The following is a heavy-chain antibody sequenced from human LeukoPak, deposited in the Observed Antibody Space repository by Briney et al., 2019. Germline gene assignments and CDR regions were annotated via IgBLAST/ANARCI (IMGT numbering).Heavy chain of an antibody. CDR2: INHSGNI. D-gene: IGHD4-17*01. CDR3: ARQTRSTRTTANWFGP. CDR1: GGSVTSTDYY. Sequence: SETLSLTCTVSGGSVTSTDYYWGWIRQLPGKGLEWIVSINHSGNINYNAPLKSRVTISIDTSKNQFFLKLTDVTAADTAVYYCARQTRSTRTTANWFGPWGQGTLVTVSS. V-gene: IGHV4-39*01. J-gene: IGHJ5*02.